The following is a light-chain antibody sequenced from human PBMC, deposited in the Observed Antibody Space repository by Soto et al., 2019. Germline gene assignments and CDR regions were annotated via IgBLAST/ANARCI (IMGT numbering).Light chain of an antibody. Sequence: DIQVTQSPSTLSGSVGDRVTITCLASQSISTWLAWYQQKPGKAPRLLMYQASSLKSGVPSRFSGSGSETEFTLTITSLQPDDTATYFCQQYSSYLWTFGQGTKVDIK. CDR1: QSISTW. CDR2: QAS. J-gene: IGKJ1*01. V-gene: IGKV1-5*03. CDR3: QQYSSYLWT.